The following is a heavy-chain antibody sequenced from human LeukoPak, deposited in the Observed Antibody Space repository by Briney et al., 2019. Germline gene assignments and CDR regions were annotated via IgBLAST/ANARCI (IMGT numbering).Heavy chain of an antibody. CDR1: GGSIDITNY. V-gene: IGHV4-4*02. Sequence: PSETLSLTCGVSGGSIDITNYWSWVRQVPGKGLEWIGEIAHDGTTNYNPSLRSRVAMSFDRANNQFSLSLTSVTAADTAVYYCTREDRPYCPFAYWGQGTLVTVSS. CDR2: IAHDGTT. D-gene: IGHD1-26*01. J-gene: IGHJ4*02. CDR3: TREDRPYCPFAY.